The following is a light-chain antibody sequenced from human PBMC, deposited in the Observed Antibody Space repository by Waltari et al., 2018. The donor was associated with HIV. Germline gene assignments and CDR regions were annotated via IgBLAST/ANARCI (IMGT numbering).Light chain of an antibody. CDR1: SRDIGVYNY. CDR3: SSFTRANTVV. CDR2: AVF. Sequence: QPAPSQPASVSGSPGQSITISCTGSSRDIGVYNYVSWYQHFPGKAPKLIIYAVFHRPLGCSDRFSGSKSANTASLTISGLQPDDEGDYYCSSFTRANTVVFGGGTKLTVL. V-gene: IGLV2-14*01. J-gene: IGLJ3*02.